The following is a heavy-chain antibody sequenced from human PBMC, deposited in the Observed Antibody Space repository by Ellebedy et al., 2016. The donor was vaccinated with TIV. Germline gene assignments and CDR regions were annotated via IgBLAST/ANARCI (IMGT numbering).Heavy chain of an antibody. CDR2: INPNSGDT. V-gene: IGHV1-2*02. CDR3: VRDLTNYGSSSY. Sequence: AASVKVSCKDSGYTFTGYYIHWVRQAPGQGLEWVGWINPNSGDTNYAQKLRGRVTVTGDTSISTAYMELSRLVSDDTAVYYCVRDLTNYGSSSYWGQGTPVTVSS. CDR1: GYTFTGYY. D-gene: IGHD3-22*01. J-gene: IGHJ4*02.